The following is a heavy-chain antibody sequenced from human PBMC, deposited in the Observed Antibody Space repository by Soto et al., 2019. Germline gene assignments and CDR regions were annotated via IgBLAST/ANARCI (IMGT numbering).Heavy chain of an antibody. CDR3: ARRGPGTYFDY. CDR2: VSGSGGST. D-gene: IGHD6-13*01. CDR1: GFTFSSYA. J-gene: IGHJ4*02. V-gene: IGHV3-23*01. Sequence: EVQLLESGGGLVQPGGSLRLSCAASGFTFSSYAMRWVRQAPGKGLEWVSAVSGSGGSTYYADSVKGRFTISRDNSKNTLYLQTNSLRAEDTAVYYCARRGPGTYFDYWGQGTLVTVSS.